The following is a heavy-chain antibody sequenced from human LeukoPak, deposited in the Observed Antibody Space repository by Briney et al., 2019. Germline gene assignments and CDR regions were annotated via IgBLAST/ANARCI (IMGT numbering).Heavy chain of an antibody. CDR2: IIPIFGTA. CDR3: ARGVGRGYSGYDTVAFDY. CDR1: GGTFSSYA. Sequence: SVKVSCKASGGTFSSYAISWVRQAPGQGLEWMGRIIPIFGTANYAQKFQGRVTITADKPTSTAYMELSSLRSEDTAVYYCARGVGRGYSGYDTVAFDYWGQGTLVTVSS. V-gene: IGHV1-69*06. J-gene: IGHJ4*02. D-gene: IGHD5-12*01.